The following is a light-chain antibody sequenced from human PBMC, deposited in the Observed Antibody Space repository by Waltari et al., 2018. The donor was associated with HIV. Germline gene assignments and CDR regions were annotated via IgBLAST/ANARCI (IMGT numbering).Light chain of an antibody. J-gene: IGKJ5*01. Sequence: DIQMTQSPSSLSASVGDRVTITCRASQRIITYLNWYQQKPGRAPKLLIYTPSILESGVPSRFSASGSGTEFTLTISSLQRDDSVIYYCQQAYSIPITFGQGTRLEIK. CDR3: QQAYSIPIT. CDR2: TPS. V-gene: IGKV1-39*01. CDR1: QRIITY.